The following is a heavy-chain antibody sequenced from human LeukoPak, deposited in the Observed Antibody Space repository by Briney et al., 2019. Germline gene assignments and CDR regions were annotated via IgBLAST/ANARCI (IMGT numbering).Heavy chain of an antibody. CDR2: IYPYDSDT. J-gene: IGHJ4*02. V-gene: IGHV5-51*01. Sequence: GESLKISCKGSGYSFTGYWIGWVRQMPGKGLERMGIIYPYDSDTRYSPSFQGQVTISADKSISTAYLQWSSLRASDTAMYYCARQASYGYLIDYWGQGTLVTVSS. CDR1: GYSFTGYW. CDR3: ARQASYGYLIDY. D-gene: IGHD5-18*01.